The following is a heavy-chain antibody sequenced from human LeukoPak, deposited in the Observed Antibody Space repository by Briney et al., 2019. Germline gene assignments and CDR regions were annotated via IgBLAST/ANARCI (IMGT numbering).Heavy chain of an antibody. CDR3: ARGYVSGPVVG. CDR1: GGTFSSYA. D-gene: IGHD2-15*01. J-gene: IGHJ4*02. Sequence: ASVTVSCTASGGTFSSYANSWVRQAPGQGMEWMGRMIPMFGRANYEQKFQGRVTITAHKSTSTAYIELSSLRSEDTAVYYCARGYVSGPVVGWGQGTLVTVSS. V-gene: IGHV1-69*04. CDR2: MIPMFGRA.